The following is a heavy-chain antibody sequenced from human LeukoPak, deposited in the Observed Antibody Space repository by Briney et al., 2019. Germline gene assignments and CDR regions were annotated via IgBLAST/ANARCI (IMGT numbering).Heavy chain of an antibody. CDR2: IYYSGST. CDR3: ARDARVLRFLEWLPNWFDP. Sequence: SETLSLTCTVSGGSISSSSYYWGWIRQPPGKGLEWIGSIYYSGSTYYNPSLKSRVTISVDTSKNQFSLKLSSVTAADTAVYYCARDARVLRFLEWLPNWFDPWGQGTLVTVSS. D-gene: IGHD3-3*01. CDR1: GGSISSSSYY. V-gene: IGHV4-39*07. J-gene: IGHJ5*02.